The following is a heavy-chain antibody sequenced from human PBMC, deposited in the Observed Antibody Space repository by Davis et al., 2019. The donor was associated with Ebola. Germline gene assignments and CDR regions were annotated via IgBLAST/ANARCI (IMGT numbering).Heavy chain of an antibody. CDR3: ARDYDAP. V-gene: IGHV4-30-2*01. Sequence: SQTLSPTCAVSGGSISSGGYSWSWIRQPPGKGLEWIGYIYHSGSTYYNPSLKSRVTISVDRSKNQFSLKLSSVTAADTAVYYCARDYDAPWGQGTMVTVSS. CDR2: IYHSGST. CDR1: GGSISSGGYS. J-gene: IGHJ3*01. D-gene: IGHD3-22*01.